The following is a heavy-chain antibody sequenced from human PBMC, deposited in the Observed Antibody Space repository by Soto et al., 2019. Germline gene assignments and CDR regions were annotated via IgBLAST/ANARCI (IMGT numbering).Heavy chain of an antibody. CDR1: GFTFSNYA. CDR2: ISYDGSNK. Sequence: PGASLRVACVASGFTFSNYAMKCVRQAPGKGLEWVAVISYDGSNKYYAGSVKGRITISRDNSRNTLYLQMNNLRAEDTAMYYCARDLGHNYGSFAYWGQGTLVTV. CDR3: ARDLGHNYGSFAY. J-gene: IGHJ4*02. V-gene: IGHV3-30-3*01. D-gene: IGHD4-17*01.